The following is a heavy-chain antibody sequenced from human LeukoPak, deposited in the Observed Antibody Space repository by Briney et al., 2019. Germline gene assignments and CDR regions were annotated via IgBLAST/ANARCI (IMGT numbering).Heavy chain of an antibody. CDR1: GFTFSSYW. J-gene: IGHJ5*01. CDR2: IKGDGNEK. V-gene: IGHV3-7*01. Sequence: GGPLRLSCAASGFTFSSYWMMWVRRAPGKGLEWVANIKGDGNEKNYVDSVKGRFSISRDNAKNSLYLKMDSLRAEDTAVYYCAKEGAYPIITYDSWGQGALVTVSS. D-gene: IGHD3-10*01. CDR3: AKEGAYPIITYDS.